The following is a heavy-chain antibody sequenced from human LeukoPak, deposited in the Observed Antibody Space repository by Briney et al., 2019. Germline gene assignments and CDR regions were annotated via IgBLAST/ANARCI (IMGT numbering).Heavy chain of an antibody. Sequence: PSETLSLTCTVSGGSISSSTYYWGWIRQPPGKSLEWIGNLYYSGSTYYNPSLKSRVTISVDTSKNQFSLKLSSVTAADTAVYYCARQAISGYDPPPFDSWGQGTLVTVSS. CDR3: ARQAISGYDPPPFDS. CDR1: GGSISSSTYY. J-gene: IGHJ4*02. D-gene: IGHD5-12*01. CDR2: LYYSGST. V-gene: IGHV4-39*01.